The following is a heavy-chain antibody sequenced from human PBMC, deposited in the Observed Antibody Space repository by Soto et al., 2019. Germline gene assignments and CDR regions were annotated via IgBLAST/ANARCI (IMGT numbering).Heavy chain of an antibody. Sequence: PSETLSLTCTVSGGSISSYYWSWIRQPPGKGLEWIGYIYYSGSTNYNPSLKSRVTISVDTSKNQFSLKLSSVTAADTAVYYCARGQGEYYYGSGSFHNWFDPWGQGTLVTVSS. CDR1: GGSISSYY. CDR3: ARGQGEYYYGSGSFHNWFDP. J-gene: IGHJ5*02. V-gene: IGHV4-59*01. D-gene: IGHD3-10*01. CDR2: IYYSGST.